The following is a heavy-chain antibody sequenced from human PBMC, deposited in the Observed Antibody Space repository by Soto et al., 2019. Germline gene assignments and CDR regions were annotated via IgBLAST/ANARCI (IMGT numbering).Heavy chain of an antibody. V-gene: IGHV3-21*01. J-gene: IGHJ6*03. Sequence: GGFLRLSCAASGFTFSSYSMNWVRQAPGKGLEWVSSISSSSSYIYYADSVKGRFTISRDNAKNSLYLQMNSLRAEDTAVYYCARGIRGVVVPAVHRFYYYYMDVWGKGTTVTVSS. D-gene: IGHD2-2*01. CDR2: ISSSSSYI. CDR3: ARGIRGVVVPAVHRFYYYYMDV. CDR1: GFTFSSYS.